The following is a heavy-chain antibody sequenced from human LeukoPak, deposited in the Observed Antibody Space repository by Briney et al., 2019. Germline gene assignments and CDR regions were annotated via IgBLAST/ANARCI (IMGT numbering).Heavy chain of an antibody. CDR2: ISSSSSYI. J-gene: IGHJ3*01. V-gene: IGHV3-21*01. D-gene: IGHD3-22*01. CDR3: ARASRFTMTVVI. CDR1: GLTFSSYS. Sequence: GGSLRLSCAVSGLTFSSYSMSWVRQAPGKGLEWVSSISSSSSYIYYADSVKGRFAISRDNAKNSLYLQMNSLRAEDTAVYYCARASRFTMTVVIWGQGTMVTVSS.